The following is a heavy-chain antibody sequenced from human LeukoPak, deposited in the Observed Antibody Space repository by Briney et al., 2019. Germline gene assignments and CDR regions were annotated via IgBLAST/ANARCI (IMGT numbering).Heavy chain of an antibody. CDR2: IYYSGST. J-gene: IGHJ6*02. CDR3: ARAAPGNYYYGTDV. D-gene: IGHD1-26*01. V-gene: IGHV4-30-4*01. CDR1: GGSISSGDYY. Sequence: SEALSLTCTVSGGSISSGDYYWSWIRQPPGKGLEWIGYIYYSGSTYYNPSLKSRVTISVDTSKNQFSLKLSSVTAADTAVYYCARAAPGNYYYGTDVWGQGTTVTVS.